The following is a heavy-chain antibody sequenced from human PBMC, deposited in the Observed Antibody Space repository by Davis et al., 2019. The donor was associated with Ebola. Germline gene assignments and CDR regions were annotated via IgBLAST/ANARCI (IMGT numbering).Heavy chain of an antibody. V-gene: IGHV7-4-1*02. J-gene: IGHJ4*02. CDR1: GYTFTRYG. CDR2: INTNTGIP. CDR3: ARGGYFLY. Sequence: ASVKVSCKASGYTFTRYGMNWMRQAPGQGLEWMGWINTNTGIPTYAQSAQGFTGRFVFSLDTSVSTAYLQISSLTVEDTAVYYCARGGYFLYWGQGTLVTVSS.